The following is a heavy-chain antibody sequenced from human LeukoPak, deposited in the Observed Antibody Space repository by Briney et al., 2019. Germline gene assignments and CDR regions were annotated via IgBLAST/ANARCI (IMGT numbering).Heavy chain of an antibody. CDR3: ARADSSGWYFGFPGHWFDP. Sequence: PSETLSLTCTVSGGSLSSTSYYWGWIRQPPGKGLEWIGSIYYSGSTYYNPSLKSRVTISIDTSKNQFSLKLSSVTAADTAVYYCARADSSGWYFGFPGHWFDPWGQGTLVTVSS. CDR2: IYYSGST. CDR1: GGSLSSTSYY. D-gene: IGHD6-19*01. J-gene: IGHJ5*02. V-gene: IGHV4-39*01.